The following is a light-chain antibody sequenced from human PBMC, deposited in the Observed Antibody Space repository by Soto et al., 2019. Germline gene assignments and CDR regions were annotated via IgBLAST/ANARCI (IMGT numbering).Light chain of an antibody. CDR1: SSDVGSYNL. V-gene: IGLV2-23*01. Sequence: QSALTQPASVSGSPGQSITISCTGTSSDVGSYNLVSWYQQHPGKAPKLMIYEGNKRPSGVSNRFSGSKSANTASLTISGLQTEDEADYYCCSYAGSNIWVFGGGTKLTVL. CDR2: EGN. J-gene: IGLJ3*02. CDR3: CSYAGSNIWV.